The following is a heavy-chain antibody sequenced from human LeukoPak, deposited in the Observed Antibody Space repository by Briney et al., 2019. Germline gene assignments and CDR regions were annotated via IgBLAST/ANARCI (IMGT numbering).Heavy chain of an antibody. Sequence: GGSLRISCAASGFTFTRHAIHWVRQAAGKGLEWVAIISFDGNRKYYADSVQGRFTISRDNSKNTLYLQMDSLKPEDTAAYYCAREVVQITAGYFDYWGQGTLVTVSS. CDR2: ISFDGNRK. D-gene: IGHD1-20*01. CDR3: AREVVQITAGYFDY. J-gene: IGHJ4*02. V-gene: IGHV3-30*04. CDR1: GFTFTRHA.